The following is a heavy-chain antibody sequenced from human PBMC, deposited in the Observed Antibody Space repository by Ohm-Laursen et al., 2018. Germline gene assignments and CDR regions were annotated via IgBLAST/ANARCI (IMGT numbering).Heavy chain of an antibody. J-gene: IGHJ3*02. Sequence: GSSVKVSCKASGYTFTGYYMHWVRQAPGQGLEWMGWINPNSGGTNYAQKFQGRVTMTRDTSISTAYMELSRLRSDDTAVYYCAMLCGDCDAFDIWGQGTMVTVSS. CDR1: GYTFTGYY. V-gene: IGHV1-2*02. CDR2: INPNSGGT. CDR3: AMLCGDCDAFDI. D-gene: IGHD2-21*02.